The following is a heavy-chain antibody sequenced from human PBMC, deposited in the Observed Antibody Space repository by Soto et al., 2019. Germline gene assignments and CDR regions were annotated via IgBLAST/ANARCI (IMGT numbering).Heavy chain of an antibody. CDR3: ARHALHSSGFTDY. V-gene: IGHV4-59*05. CDR1: GGSISSYY. Sequence: KLSETLSLTCTVSGGSISSYYWSWIRQPPGKGLEWIGSIYYSGSTYYNPSLKSRVTISVDTSKNQFSLKLSSVTAADTAVYYCARHALHSSGFTDYWGQGTLVTVSS. D-gene: IGHD6-19*01. CDR2: IYYSGST. J-gene: IGHJ4*02.